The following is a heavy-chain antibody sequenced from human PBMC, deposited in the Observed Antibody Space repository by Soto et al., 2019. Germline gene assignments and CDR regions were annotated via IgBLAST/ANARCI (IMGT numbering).Heavy chain of an antibody. Sequence: EVQLLESGGGLVQPGGSLRLSCAASGFTFSSYAMSWVRQAPGKGLEWVSAISGSGGSTYYADSVKGRFTISRDNSKNTLQLQMNSLRDEDTAVYDGAKGAPDYHDSSGYSGFDYWGQGTLVTVAS. CDR3: AKGAPDYHDSSGYSGFDY. V-gene: IGHV3-23*01. CDR1: GFTFSSYA. D-gene: IGHD3-22*01. J-gene: IGHJ4*02. CDR2: ISGSGGST.